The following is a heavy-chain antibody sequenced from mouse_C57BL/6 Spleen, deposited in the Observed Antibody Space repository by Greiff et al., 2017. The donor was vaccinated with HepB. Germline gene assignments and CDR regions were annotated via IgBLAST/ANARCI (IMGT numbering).Heavy chain of an antibody. CDR3: AREGKFPTEYFDV. J-gene: IGHJ1*03. Sequence: EVQLQQSGPVLVKPGASVKMSCKASGYTFTDYYMNWVKQSHGKSLEWIGVINPYNGGTSYNQKFKGKATLTVDKSSSTAYMELNSLTSEDSAVYYCAREGKFPTEYFDVWGTGTTVTVSS. CDR1: GYTFTDYY. CDR2: INPYNGGT. V-gene: IGHV1-19*01.